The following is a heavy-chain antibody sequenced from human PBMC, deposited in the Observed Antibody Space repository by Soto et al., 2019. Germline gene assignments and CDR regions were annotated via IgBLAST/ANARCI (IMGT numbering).Heavy chain of an antibody. V-gene: IGHV3-49*04. J-gene: IGHJ4*02. CDR1: GFTFGDYA. CDR3: TRAPRYHYYFDY. CDR2: IRSKAYGGTT. Sequence: GVLRLSCTASGFTFGDYAMSWVRQAPGKGLEWVGFIRSKAYGGTTEYAASVKGRFTISRDDSKSIAYLQMNSLKTEDTAVYYCTRAPRYHYYFDYWGQGTLVTVSS. D-gene: IGHD2-2*01.